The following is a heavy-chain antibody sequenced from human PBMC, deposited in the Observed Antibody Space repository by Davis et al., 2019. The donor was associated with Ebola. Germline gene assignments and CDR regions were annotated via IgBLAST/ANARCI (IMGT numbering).Heavy chain of an antibody. CDR3: ARDRLIDY. CDR2: IKEDGIEK. Sequence: GESLKISCAASGFIFSRHWMNWVRQAPGKGLEWVANIKEDGIEKYYVDSVKGRFTISRDNAKNSLYLQMNSLRGEDTAVYYCARDRLIDYWGQGTLVTVSS. J-gene: IGHJ4*02. CDR1: GFIFSRHW. V-gene: IGHV3-7*03.